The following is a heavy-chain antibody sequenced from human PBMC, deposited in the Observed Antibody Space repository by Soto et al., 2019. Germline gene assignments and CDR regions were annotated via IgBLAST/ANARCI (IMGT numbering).Heavy chain of an antibody. CDR3: TVWLYGATICY. Sequence: EVQLVESGGGLVQPGGSLKLSCAASGFTFSGSAMHWVRQASGKGLEWVGRIKSKTDGGTTDYAAPVKGRFTISRDDSKNTLYLQMNSLKTEDTAVYYCTVWLYGATICYWGQGTLVTVSS. J-gene: IGHJ4*02. CDR2: IKSKTDGGTT. D-gene: IGHD5-12*01. V-gene: IGHV3-15*01. CDR1: GFTFSGSA.